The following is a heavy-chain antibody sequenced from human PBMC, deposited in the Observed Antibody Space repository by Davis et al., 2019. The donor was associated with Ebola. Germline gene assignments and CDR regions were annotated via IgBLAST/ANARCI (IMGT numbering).Heavy chain of an antibody. CDR2: IIGSGITT. J-gene: IGHJ6*02. CDR1: GVTFSNYG. Sequence: GESLKISCIASGVTFSNYGMSWVRQAPGKGLEWVSGIIGSGITTYYADSVKGRFTISRDNAKNSLYLQMNSLRDEDTAVYYCARDDYYDSSGPDVWGQGTTVTVSS. D-gene: IGHD3-22*01. V-gene: IGHV3-48*02. CDR3: ARDDYYDSSGPDV.